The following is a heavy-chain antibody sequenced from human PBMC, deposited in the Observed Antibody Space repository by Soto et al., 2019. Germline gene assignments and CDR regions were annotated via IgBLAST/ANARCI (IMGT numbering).Heavy chain of an antibody. D-gene: IGHD5-12*01. CDR1: GGTFSSYA. CDR2: IIPIFGTA. CDR3: ASCADRWLQPFDY. J-gene: IGHJ4*02. Sequence: RASVKVSCKASGGTFSSYAISWVRQAPGQGLEWMGGIIPIFGTANYAQKFQGRVTITADKSTSTAYMELSSLRSEDTAVYYCASCADRWLQPFDYWGQGTLVTVSS. V-gene: IGHV1-69*06.